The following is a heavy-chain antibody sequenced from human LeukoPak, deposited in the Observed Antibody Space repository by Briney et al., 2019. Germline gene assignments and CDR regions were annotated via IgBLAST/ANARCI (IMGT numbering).Heavy chain of an antibody. V-gene: IGHV3-53*01. CDR2: IYSVGTT. CDR3: ARHFGSGFGY. Sequence: GGSLRLSCATSGFTFSSYTMNWVRQSPGKGLDWVSVIYSVGTTFYADSVKGRFTISRDNSKNTLYLQMNSLRAEDTAVYYCARHFGSGFGYWGQGTLVTVS. D-gene: IGHD3-10*01. CDR1: GFTFSSYT. J-gene: IGHJ4*02.